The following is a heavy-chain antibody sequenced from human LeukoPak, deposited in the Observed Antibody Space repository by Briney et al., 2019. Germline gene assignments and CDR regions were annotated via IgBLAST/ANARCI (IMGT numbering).Heavy chain of an antibody. CDR3: ARNTYYYDSSGYLLGY. J-gene: IGHJ4*02. CDR1: GGTFSSYA. Sequence: SVKVSCKASGGTFSSYAISWVRQAPGQGLEWMGRIIPILGIAKYAQKFQGRVTITADKSTSTAYMELSSLRSEDTAVYYCARNTYYYDSSGYLLGYWGQGTLVTVSS. CDR2: IIPILGIA. V-gene: IGHV1-69*04. D-gene: IGHD3-22*01.